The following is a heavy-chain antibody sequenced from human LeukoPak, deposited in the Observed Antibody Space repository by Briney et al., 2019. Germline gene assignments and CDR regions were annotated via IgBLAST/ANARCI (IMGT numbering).Heavy chain of an antibody. CDR2: IKQDGSEK. V-gene: IGHV3-7*01. CDR3: ARMVKMGFGYSSSWYLIYFDY. J-gene: IGHJ4*02. CDR1: GFTFSSYW. Sequence: GGSLRLSCAASGFTFSSYWMSWVRQAPGKGLEWVANIKQDGSEKYYVDSVKGRFTISRDNAKNSLYLQMNSLRAEDTAVYYCARMVKMGFGYSSSWYLIYFDYWGQGTLVTVSS. D-gene: IGHD6-13*01.